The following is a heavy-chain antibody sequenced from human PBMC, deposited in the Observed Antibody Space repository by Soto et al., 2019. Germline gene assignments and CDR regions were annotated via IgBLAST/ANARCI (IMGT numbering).Heavy chain of an antibody. CDR3: AREPHEFGTSSGLDP. CDR1: GYTFNTYC. CDR2: ISAYDGKT. J-gene: IGHJ5*02. Sequence: ASVKVSCKTSGYTFNTYCINWVRQAPGQGLELMGWISAYDGKTNYAEKFQGRVTMTTDTSTSTAYMELRSLRSDDTAVYYCAREPHEFGTSSGLDPWGQGTPVTVSS. V-gene: IGHV1-18*01. D-gene: IGHD3-16*01.